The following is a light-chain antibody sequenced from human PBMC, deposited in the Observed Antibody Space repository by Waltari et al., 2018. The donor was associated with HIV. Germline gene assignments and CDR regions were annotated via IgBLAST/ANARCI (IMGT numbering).Light chain of an antibody. CDR1: RSDVGSYSY. CDR2: EVS. J-gene: IGLJ3*02. Sequence: QSALTQPASVSGSPGQSITISCTGRRSDVGSYSYVSWYQQHPGKAPKLMIYEVSNRPAGVSHRFSGSKSGNTASLTISGLQPEDEADYYCNSYTSISTWVFGGGTKLTVL. CDR3: NSYTSISTWV. V-gene: IGLV2-14*01.